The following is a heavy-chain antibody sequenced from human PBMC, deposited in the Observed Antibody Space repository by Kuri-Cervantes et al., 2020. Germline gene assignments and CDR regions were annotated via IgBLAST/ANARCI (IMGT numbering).Heavy chain of an antibody. V-gene: IGHV4-59*01. CDR3: ATRYCSGGSCYSALGWYFDL. D-gene: IGHD2-15*01. Sequence: SETLSLTCTVSGGSISSYYWSWIRQPPGKGLEWIGYIYYSGSTNYNPSLKSRVTISVDTSKNQFSLKLSSVTAADTAVYYCATRYCSGGSCYSALGWYFDLWGRGTLVTVSS. CDR1: GGSISSYY. J-gene: IGHJ2*01. CDR2: IYYSGST.